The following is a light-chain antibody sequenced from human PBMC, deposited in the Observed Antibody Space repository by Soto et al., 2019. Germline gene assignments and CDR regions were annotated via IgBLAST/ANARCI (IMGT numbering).Light chain of an antibody. V-gene: IGLV1-40*01. CDR2: GNN. CDR3: QSYDTDLVV. CDR1: SSNIGAGYD. Sequence: QAVVTQPPSVSGAPGQRVTISCTGSSSNIGAGYDVHWYQQLPGTAPKLLIYGNNNRPSGVPDRFSGSKSDTSASLAINGLQAEDEATFYCQSYDTDLVVFGGGTKVTVL. J-gene: IGLJ2*01.